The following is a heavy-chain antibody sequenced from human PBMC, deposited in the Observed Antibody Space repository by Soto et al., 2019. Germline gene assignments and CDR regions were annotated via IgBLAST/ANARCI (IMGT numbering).Heavy chain of an antibody. Sequence: QVQLQESGPGLVKPSQTLSLTCTVSGGSITSGDYYWSWIRQPPGKGLEWIGYIYYSGSTYYNPSLKSRITMSADTSNNQLSLNLSSVTAADTAMYCCAAGPPWEQHFDYWGQGTLVTVSS. CDR3: AAGPPWEQHFDY. CDR1: GGSITSGDYY. V-gene: IGHV4-30-4*01. J-gene: IGHJ4*02. CDR2: IYYSGST. D-gene: IGHD1-26*01.